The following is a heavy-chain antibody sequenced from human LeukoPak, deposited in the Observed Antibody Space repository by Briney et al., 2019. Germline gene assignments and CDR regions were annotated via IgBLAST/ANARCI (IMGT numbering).Heavy chain of an antibody. V-gene: IGHV4-39*01. D-gene: IGHD5-24*01. Sequence: SETLSLTCGVYGGSLSGYYWGWIRQPPGKGLEWIGSIFYSGNTYDNPSLKSRVTISVDTSKNQFSLKLNSVTAADTAVYYCARHRSKWLQSSFDYWGQGTLVTVSS. CDR1: GGSLSGYY. CDR2: IFYSGNT. CDR3: ARHRSKWLQSSFDY. J-gene: IGHJ4*02.